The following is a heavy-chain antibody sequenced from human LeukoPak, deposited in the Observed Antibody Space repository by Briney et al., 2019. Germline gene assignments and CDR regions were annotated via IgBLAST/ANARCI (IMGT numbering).Heavy chain of an antibody. CDR2: IKPDGSEK. D-gene: IGHD1-26*01. J-gene: IGHJ6*02. CDR1: AFTFRTYW. Sequence: GGSLRLSCAASAFTFRTYWMSWVRRAPGKGLEWVAMIKPDGSEKYYVDSVKGLFTISRDNAKNSLYLQMTSLRAEDTAVYYCTRDASGETASGPRMDVWGQGTTVAVSS. CDR3: TRDASGETASGPRMDV. V-gene: IGHV3-7*05.